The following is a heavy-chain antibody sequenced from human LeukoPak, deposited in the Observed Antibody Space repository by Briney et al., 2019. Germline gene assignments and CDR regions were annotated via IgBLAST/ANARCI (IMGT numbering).Heavy chain of an antibody. CDR1: GFTFSSYS. Sequence: GGSLRLSCAASGFTFSSYSMNWVRQAPGKGLEWVSYISSSSSTIYYADSVKGRFTISRDNAKNSLYLQMNSLRAEDTAVYYCAKWGRYCSGGSCYWFGATNYYYYYYMDVWGKGTTVTISS. D-gene: IGHD2-15*01. CDR3: AKWGRYCSGGSCYWFGATNYYYYYYMDV. CDR2: ISSSSSTI. J-gene: IGHJ6*03. V-gene: IGHV3-48*01.